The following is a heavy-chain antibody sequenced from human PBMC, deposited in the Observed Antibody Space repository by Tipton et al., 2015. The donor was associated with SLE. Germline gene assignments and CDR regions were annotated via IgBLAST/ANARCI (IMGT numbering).Heavy chain of an antibody. D-gene: IGHD2-21*01. CDR1: GFTFSSYG. CDR3: ARGCGGGGPWYFDY. Sequence: SLRLSCAASGFTFSSYGMHWVRKAPGKGLEWVAVIWYDGSNTYYADSVKGRFTISRDNSKNTLYLQMNRLRVEDTAVYYCARGCGGGGPWYFDYWGQGTLVTVSS. CDR2: IWYDGSNT. V-gene: IGHV3-33*01. J-gene: IGHJ4*02.